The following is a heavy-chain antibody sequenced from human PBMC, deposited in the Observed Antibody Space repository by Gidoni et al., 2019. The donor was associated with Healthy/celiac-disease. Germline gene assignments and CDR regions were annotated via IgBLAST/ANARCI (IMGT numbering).Heavy chain of an antibody. CDR2: INHSGST. D-gene: IGHD3-3*02. J-gene: IGHJ4*02. CDR1: GGSFSGYY. V-gene: IGHV4-34*01. Sequence: QVQLQQWGAGLLKPSETLSLTCAVYGGSFSGYYWSWIRQPPGKGREWIGEINHSGSTNYNPSLKSRVTISVDTSKNQFSLKLSSVTAADTAVYYCARGPFKQLVDYWGQGTLVTVSS. CDR3: ARGPFKQLVDY.